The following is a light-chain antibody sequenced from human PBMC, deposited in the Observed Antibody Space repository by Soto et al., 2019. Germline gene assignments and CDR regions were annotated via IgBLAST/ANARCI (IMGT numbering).Light chain of an antibody. J-gene: IGKJ5*01. V-gene: IGKV3-11*01. CDR2: DAS. Sequence: EIVLTQSPATLSLSPGERATLSCRASQSVSSYLAWYQQKPGQAPRLLIYDASNRATGIPARFSGSGSGTDFTLTISSLEPEDIAVYYCQQRSNWPITFGQETRLEIK. CDR1: QSVSSY. CDR3: QQRSNWPIT.